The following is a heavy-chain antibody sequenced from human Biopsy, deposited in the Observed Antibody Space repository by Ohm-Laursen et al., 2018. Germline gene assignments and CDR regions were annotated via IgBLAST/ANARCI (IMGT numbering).Heavy chain of an antibody. Sequence: SLRLSCSASGFIFSDYYMSWFRQAPGKGLEWVSNINSVGTIYYADSVRGRFTISRDNAKNSLYLQMNSLRVEDTAVYYCARSVGIMAAPIDYWGQGTLVTVSS. D-gene: IGHD3-16*01. CDR3: ARSVGIMAAPIDY. V-gene: IGHV3-11*01. CDR2: INSVGTI. J-gene: IGHJ4*02. CDR1: GFIFSDYY.